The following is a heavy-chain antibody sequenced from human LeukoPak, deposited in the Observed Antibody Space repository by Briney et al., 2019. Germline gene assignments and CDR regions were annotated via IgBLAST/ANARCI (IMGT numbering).Heavy chain of an antibody. CDR2: INHTGGT. CDR1: GGSFSGYY. Sequence: SGTLSLTCAVYGGSFSGYYWTWIRQPPGKGLEWIGEINHTGGTNYNPSLKSRVTISVDTSKSQFSLKLSSVTAADTAVYYCARGWVTTTSYYYYGMDVWGRGTTVTVSS. D-gene: IGHD2-21*02. J-gene: IGHJ6*04. CDR3: ARGWVTTTSYYYYGMDV. V-gene: IGHV4-34*01.